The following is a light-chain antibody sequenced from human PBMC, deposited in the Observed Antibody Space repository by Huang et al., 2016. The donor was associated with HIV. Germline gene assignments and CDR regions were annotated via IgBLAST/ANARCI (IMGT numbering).Light chain of an antibody. CDR2: GVS. V-gene: IGKV3-20*01. CDR3: HQYGSSPET. J-gene: IGKJ1*01. Sequence: EIVLTQSPGTLSLSPGERATLSCRASQSAGSSYLAWYQQKPGQAPRLLIYGVSSRATGIPGRFSGSGSGTDFTLTISRLEPEDFAVYYCHQYGSSPETFGQGTKVEIK. CDR1: QSAGSSY.